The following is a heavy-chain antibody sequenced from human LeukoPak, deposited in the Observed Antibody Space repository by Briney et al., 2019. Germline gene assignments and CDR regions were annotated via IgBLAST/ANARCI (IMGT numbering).Heavy chain of an antibody. CDR1: GYTFTGYY. CDR3: ARDLNSRSAALFVFDP. D-gene: IGHD2-2*01. CDR2: INPNSGGT. J-gene: IGHJ5*02. V-gene: IGHV1-2*06. Sequence: ASVKVSCKASGYTFTGYYMHWVRQAPGQGLEWMGRINPNSGGTSYAQKFQGRVTMTRDTSISTAYMELSRLRSDDTAVYYCARDLNSRSAALFVFDPWGQGTLVTVSP.